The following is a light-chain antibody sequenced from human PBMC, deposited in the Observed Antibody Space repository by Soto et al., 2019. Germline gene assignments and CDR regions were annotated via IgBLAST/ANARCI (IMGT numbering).Light chain of an antibody. CDR3: QQSNDWHPCT. CDR1: QNVGSN. V-gene: IGKV3-15*01. Sequence: EIVMPQSPASLSVSPGERANLSCSASQNVGSNLACYPQRPGQDPRLLLYGASTRSTGIPARFSGSGSGTEFTLTISSLQSEDFAVYYCQQSNDWHPCTFGQGTKLEIK. J-gene: IGKJ2*02. CDR2: GAS.